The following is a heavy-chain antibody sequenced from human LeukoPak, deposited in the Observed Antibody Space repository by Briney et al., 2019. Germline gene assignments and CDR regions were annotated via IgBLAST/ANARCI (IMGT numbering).Heavy chain of an antibody. Sequence: GRSLRLSCAASGFTFDDYAMHWVRQAPGKGLEWVSGISWNSGSIGYADSVKGRFTISRDNAKNSLYLQMNSLRAEDTALYCCAKDISPTGLYYFDYWGQGTLVTVSS. D-gene: IGHD3-22*01. CDR2: ISWNSGSI. CDR3: AKDISPTGLYYFDY. J-gene: IGHJ4*02. CDR1: GFTFDDYA. V-gene: IGHV3-9*01.